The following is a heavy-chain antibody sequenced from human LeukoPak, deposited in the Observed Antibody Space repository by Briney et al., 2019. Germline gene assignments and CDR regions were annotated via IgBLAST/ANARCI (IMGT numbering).Heavy chain of an antibody. CDR2: VYYSGST. Sequence: PSETLSLTCIVSGGSINRYYWSWIRQPPGKGLEWIGFVYYSGSTSYNPSLESRVTISLDTPKNQFSLKLRSVTAADTAVYYCARRLNYFDSSGYYFDYWGQGTLVTASS. CDR1: GGSINRYY. CDR3: ARRLNYFDSSGYYFDY. J-gene: IGHJ4*02. D-gene: IGHD3-22*01. V-gene: IGHV4-59*01.